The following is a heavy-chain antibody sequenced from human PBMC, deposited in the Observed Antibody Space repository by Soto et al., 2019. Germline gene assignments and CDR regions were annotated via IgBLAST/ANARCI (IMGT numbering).Heavy chain of an antibody. Sequence: PSETLSLTCAVSGGSINSRGYSWSWIRQPPGKGLEWIGYIFHSGSTSYNPSLKSRVTISVDRSKNQFSLKLMSVTAADTAVYYCVRTLVGASRWGGISDYWGQGTPVTVSS. V-gene: IGHV4-30-2*01. CDR1: GGSINSRGYS. CDR3: VRTLVGASRWGGISDY. CDR2: IFHSGST. D-gene: IGHD1-26*01. J-gene: IGHJ4*02.